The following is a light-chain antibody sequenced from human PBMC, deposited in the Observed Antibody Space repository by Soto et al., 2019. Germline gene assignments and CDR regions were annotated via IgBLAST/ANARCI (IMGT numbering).Light chain of an antibody. J-gene: IGKJ4*01. V-gene: IGKV1-5*03. Sequence: IQMTQSPSTLSASVGDRVTITCRASESIGVWLAWFQQKPGKAPKLLIYRASSLESGVPSRFSGTGSVTEFTLTISSLQPDDFATYICQHYYNYPLTFGGGTRVEIK. CDR1: ESIGVW. CDR3: QHYYNYPLT. CDR2: RAS.